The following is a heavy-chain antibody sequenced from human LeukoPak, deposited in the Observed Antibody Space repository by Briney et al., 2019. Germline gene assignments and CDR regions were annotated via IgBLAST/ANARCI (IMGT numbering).Heavy chain of an antibody. D-gene: IGHD3-10*01. J-gene: IGHJ4*02. CDR2: ISFDGSVK. Sequence: GGSLRLSGATSGFTFSTYCMHWVRQAPGKGLEWLAVISFDGSVKYYADSVKGRFTISRDNSRNTLDLQMNSLRAEDTAVYYCAKDNYGSGSYLLYFDSWGQGTLVTVSS. CDR1: GFTFSTYC. CDR3: AKDNYGSGSYLLYFDS. V-gene: IGHV3-30-3*02.